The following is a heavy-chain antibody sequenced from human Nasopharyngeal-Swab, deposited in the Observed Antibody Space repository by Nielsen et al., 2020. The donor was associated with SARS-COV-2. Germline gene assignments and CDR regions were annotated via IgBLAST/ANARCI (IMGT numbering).Heavy chain of an antibody. J-gene: IGHJ3*02. Sequence: WIRQPPGKGLEWIGSIYYSGGTYYNPSLKIRCTISVDTSNNQFSLKLSSVTAADTAVYYCASYPLTFGGVWGSDAFDIWGQGTMVTVSS. V-gene: IGHV4-39*01. CDR3: ASYPLTFGGVWGSDAFDI. D-gene: IGHD3-16*01. CDR2: IYYSGGT.